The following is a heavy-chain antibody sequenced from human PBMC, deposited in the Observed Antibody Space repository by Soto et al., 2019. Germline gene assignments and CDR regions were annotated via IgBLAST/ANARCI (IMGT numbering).Heavy chain of an antibody. CDR3: AKCAPGKVIITPSTFDI. V-gene: IGHV3-23*01. J-gene: IGHJ3*02. D-gene: IGHD3-22*01. CDR2: ISGSGGNT. CDR1: VFTFSGYA. Sequence: RGSLVFSCAPCVFTFSGYAMTWLRQAPGKGLEWVSGISGSGGNTYYADSVKGRFTISRDNSKNTVYLQMNSLRAEDTAVYYCAKCAPGKVIITPSTFDIWGQGTMVTVSS.